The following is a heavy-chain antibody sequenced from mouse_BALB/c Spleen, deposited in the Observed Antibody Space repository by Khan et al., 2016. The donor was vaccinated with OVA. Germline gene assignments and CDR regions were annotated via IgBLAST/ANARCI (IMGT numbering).Heavy chain of an antibody. CDR3: ARNYDYDEGLTY. CDR2: IWSGGST. Sequence: QVQLKESGPGLVQPSQSLSITCTVSGFSLTNFGVHWVRQSPGKGLEWLGLIWSGGSTDYNAAFISRLSISKDNSKSQVFFKMNSLQANDTAIYYWARNYDYDEGLTYWGQGNLVIVSA. V-gene: IGHV2-2*02. CDR1: GFSLTNFG. D-gene: IGHD2-4*01. J-gene: IGHJ3*01.